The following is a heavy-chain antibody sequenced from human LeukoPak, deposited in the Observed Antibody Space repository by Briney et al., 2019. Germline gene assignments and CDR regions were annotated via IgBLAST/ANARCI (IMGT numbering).Heavy chain of an antibody. D-gene: IGHD6-19*01. Sequence: PGGSLRLSCAASGFTFSGSAMHWVRQASGKGLEWVGRIRSKANSYATAYAASVKGRFTISRDDSKNTAYLQMNSLKTEDTAVYYCTSNGYSSGRFYATPFDYWGQGTLVTVSS. J-gene: IGHJ4*02. CDR3: TSNGYSSGRFYATPFDY. V-gene: IGHV3-73*01. CDR2: IRSKANSYAT. CDR1: GFTFSGSA.